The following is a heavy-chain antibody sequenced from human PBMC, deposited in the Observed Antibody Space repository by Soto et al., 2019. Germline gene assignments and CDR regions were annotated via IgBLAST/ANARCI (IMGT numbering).Heavy chain of an antibody. V-gene: IGHV4-39*01. CDR1: GSSISSSSCY. D-gene: IGHD3-10*01. Sequence: SVTLSLTCTLSGSSISSSSCYWDWIRQPPGKVLEWIVSIYYSASTYYNPSLKSRVTISLDTSINQFSLKLSSATSSYPSVYYCVRHATVRSFDPWGQGTLVT. J-gene: IGHJ5*02. CDR3: VRHATVRSFDP. CDR2: IYYSAST.